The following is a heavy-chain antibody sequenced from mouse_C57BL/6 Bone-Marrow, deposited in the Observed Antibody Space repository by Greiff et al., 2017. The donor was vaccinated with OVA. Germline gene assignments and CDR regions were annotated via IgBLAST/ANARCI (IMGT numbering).Heavy chain of an antibody. D-gene: IGHD1-1*01. CDR1: GYTFTSYG. J-gene: IGHJ1*03. V-gene: IGHV1-81*01. Sequence: VKLMESGAELARPGASVKLSCKASGYTFTSYGISWVKQRTGQGLEWIGEIYPRSGNTYYNEKFKGKATLTADKSSSTAYMELRSLTSEDSAVYFCARTSLSRYGYWYFDVWGTGTTVTVSS. CDR2: IYPRSGNT. CDR3: ARTSLSRYGYWYFDV.